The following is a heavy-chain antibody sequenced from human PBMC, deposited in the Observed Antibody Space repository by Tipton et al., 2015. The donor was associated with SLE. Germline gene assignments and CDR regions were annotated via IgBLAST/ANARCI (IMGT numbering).Heavy chain of an antibody. D-gene: IGHD6-25*01. CDR1: GGSISSYY. CDR3: ARHYGAAGAFDI. CDR2: LYYSGST. J-gene: IGHJ3*02. V-gene: IGHV4-59*08. Sequence: TLSLTCTVSGGSISSYYWSWIRQPPGKGLEWIGYLYYSGSTNYNPALKSRVTISVDTSKNQFSLKLSSVTAADTDVYYCARHYGAAGAFDIWGQGTMVTVSS.